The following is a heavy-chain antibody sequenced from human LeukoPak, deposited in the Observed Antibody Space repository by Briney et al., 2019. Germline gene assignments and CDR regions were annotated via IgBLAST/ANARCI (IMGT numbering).Heavy chain of an antibody. CDR3: ARDFSLGYSYGCFDY. Sequence: GGSLRLSCATSGFTFSSYGIHWVRQAPGKGLEWVALNWYDGSDRYYADSVKGRFTVSRDNSKSTLYLHMSSLRVEDTAVYYCARDFSLGYSYGCFDYWGQGTLVTVSS. CDR2: NWYDGSDR. CDR1: GFTFSSYG. J-gene: IGHJ4*02. D-gene: IGHD5-18*01. V-gene: IGHV3-33*01.